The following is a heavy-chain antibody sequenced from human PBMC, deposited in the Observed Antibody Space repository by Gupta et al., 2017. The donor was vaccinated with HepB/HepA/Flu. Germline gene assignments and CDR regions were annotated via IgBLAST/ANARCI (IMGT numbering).Heavy chain of an antibody. CDR3: ARENYYDSSGYYH. D-gene: IGHD3-22*01. Sequence: EVQLVESGGGLIQPGGSLRLSCAASGFTVSSNYMRWVRQAPGKGLEWVSVIYSGGSTYYADAVKGRFTISRDNSKNTLYLQMNSLRAEDTAVYYCARENYYDSSGYYHWGQGTLVTVSS. V-gene: IGHV3-53*01. J-gene: IGHJ5*02. CDR1: GFTVSSNY. CDR2: IYSGGST.